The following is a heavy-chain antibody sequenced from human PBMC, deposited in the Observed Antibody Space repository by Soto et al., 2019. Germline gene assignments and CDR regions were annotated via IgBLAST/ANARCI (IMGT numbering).Heavy chain of an antibody. CDR2: NSSSGDNT. Sequence: GGSLRLSCSVSGFTFNNYAMEWVRQAPGKGLEWVSSNSSSGDNTYYADSVKGRFTISRRNSKNTLYLHKDRLGAKEPALYYWAKDVSRGSDDWGQGTQVTVSS. J-gene: IGHJ4*02. D-gene: IGHD1-1*01. V-gene: IGHV3-23*01. CDR3: AKDVSRGSDD. CDR1: GFTFNNYA.